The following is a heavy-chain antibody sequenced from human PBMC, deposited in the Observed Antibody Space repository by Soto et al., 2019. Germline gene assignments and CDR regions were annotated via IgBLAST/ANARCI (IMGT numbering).Heavy chain of an antibody. J-gene: IGHJ4*02. CDR2: ISGSGGST. CDR1: GFTFSSYA. V-gene: IGHV3-23*01. Sequence: EVQLLESGGGLVQPGGSLRLSCAASGFTFSSYAMSWVRQAPGKGLEWVSAISGSGGSTYYADSVKGRFTISRDNSKNTLYLQMNSLRAEDTAVYYCAKPNSHGSGKRGWYFDYWGQGTLVTVSS. CDR3: AKPNSHGSGKRGWYFDY. D-gene: IGHD3-10*01.